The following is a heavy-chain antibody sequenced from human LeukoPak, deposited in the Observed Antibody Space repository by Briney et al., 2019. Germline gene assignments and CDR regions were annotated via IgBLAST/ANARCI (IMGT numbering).Heavy chain of an antibody. V-gene: IGHV3-7*03. CDR1: GFTFSSYW. D-gene: IGHD3-22*01. J-gene: IGHJ5*02. Sequence: GGSLRLSCAASGFTFSSYWMSWVRQAPGKGLEWVANIKQDGSEKYYVDSVKGRFTISRDSAKNSLYLQMNSLRSDDAAVYYCARELSYFDSSGTYNWFDPWGQGTLVTVSS. CDR3: ARELSYFDSSGTYNWFDP. CDR2: IKQDGSEK.